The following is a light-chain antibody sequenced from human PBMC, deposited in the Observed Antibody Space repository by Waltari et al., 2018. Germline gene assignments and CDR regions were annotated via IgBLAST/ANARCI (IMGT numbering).Light chain of an antibody. CDR1: SSNIGSNT. J-gene: IGLJ3*02. CDR3: AAWDDSLNGWV. V-gene: IGLV1-44*01. Sequence: QSVLTQPPSASGTPGQRVTISCSGSSSNIGSNTVNWYQQLPGTAPKLLIYSNKQRPSGVPDRFSGSKSGTSASLASSGLQSEDEADYYGAAWDDSLNGWVFGGGTKLTVL. CDR2: SNK.